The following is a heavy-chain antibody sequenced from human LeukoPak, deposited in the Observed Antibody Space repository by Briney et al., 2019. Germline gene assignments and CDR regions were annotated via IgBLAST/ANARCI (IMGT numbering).Heavy chain of an antibody. V-gene: IGHV1-18*01. Sequence: GASVNVSCKVSGYTLTELSMHWVRQAPGQGLEWMGWISAYNGNTNYAQKLQGRVTMTTDTSTSTAYMELRSLRSDDTAVYYCARDRYYDFWSGYPNYMDVWGKGTTVTVSS. J-gene: IGHJ6*03. CDR2: ISAYNGNT. CDR1: GYTLTELS. CDR3: ARDRYYDFWSGYPNYMDV. D-gene: IGHD3-3*01.